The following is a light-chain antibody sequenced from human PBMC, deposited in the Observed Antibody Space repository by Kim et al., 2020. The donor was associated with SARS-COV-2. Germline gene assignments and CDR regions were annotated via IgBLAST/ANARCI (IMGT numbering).Light chain of an antibody. CDR1: SLRSYY. Sequence: SSELTQDPAVSVALGQTVRITCQGDSLRSYYATWYQQKPRQAPLLVIYGRNNRPSGIPDRFSGSTSGNTASLTLSGAQAEDEADFYCQSRDSGGNVVFGGGTQVTVL. J-gene: IGLJ2*01. CDR2: GRN. V-gene: IGLV3-19*01. CDR3: QSRDSGGNVV.